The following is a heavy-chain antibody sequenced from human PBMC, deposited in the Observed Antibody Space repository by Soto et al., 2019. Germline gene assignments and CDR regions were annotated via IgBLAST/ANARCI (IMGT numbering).Heavy chain of an antibody. CDR1: GYTFSSYA. Sequence: SVKVSCKASGYTFSSYAISWVRQAPGQGLEWMGGIIPIFGTADYAQTFQGRVTITADESTSTAYMELSSLRSEDTAVYYCASHTGSSPEGRYYYGMDVWGQGTTVTVSS. CDR2: IIPIFGTA. CDR3: ASHTGSSPEGRYYYGMDV. J-gene: IGHJ6*02. D-gene: IGHD1-26*01. V-gene: IGHV1-69*13.